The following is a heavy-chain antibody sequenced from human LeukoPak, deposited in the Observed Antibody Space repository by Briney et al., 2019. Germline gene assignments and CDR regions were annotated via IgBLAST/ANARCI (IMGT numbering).Heavy chain of an antibody. J-gene: IGHJ5*02. CDR1: GGSVSSYY. CDR3: ARADGYSYGLRVYNWFDP. Sequence: SETLSLTCTVSGGSVSSYYWSWIRQPAGKGLEWIGRIYTSGSTNYNPSLKSRVTMSVDTSKNQFSLKLSSVTAADTAVYYCARADGYSYGLRVYNWFDPWGQGTLVTVSS. D-gene: IGHD5-18*01. V-gene: IGHV4-4*07. CDR2: IYTSGST.